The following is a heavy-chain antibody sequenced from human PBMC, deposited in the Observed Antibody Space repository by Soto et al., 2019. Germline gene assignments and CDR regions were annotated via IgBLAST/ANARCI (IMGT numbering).Heavy chain of an antibody. D-gene: IGHD2-2*01. Sequence: QVQLVQSGAEVKKPGASVKVSCKTSGYNFTTYYIHWVRQAPGQGLEWMGMIVPTGGSTTYTKRFQGRVTMTKDTSTSKVFMERSSLKAEDTAVYYCARAPRRATRDDYWGQGTLVTVSS. J-gene: IGHJ4*02. CDR2: IVPTGGST. V-gene: IGHV1-46*01. CDR3: ARAPRRATRDDY. CDR1: GYNFTTYY.